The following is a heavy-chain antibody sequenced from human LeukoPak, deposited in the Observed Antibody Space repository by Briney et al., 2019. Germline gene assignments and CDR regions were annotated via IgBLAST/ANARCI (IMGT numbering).Heavy chain of an antibody. CDR2: MNPNSGNT. Sequence: ASVKVSCKASGYTFTSYDINWVRQATGQGLEWMGWMNPNSGNTGYAQKFQGRVTMTRDTSISTAFMELSRLTSDDTAVYYCARNYDSSGYYGAFDIWGQGTMVTVSS. V-gene: IGHV1-8*01. CDR1: GYTFTSYD. CDR3: ARNYDSSGYYGAFDI. J-gene: IGHJ3*02. D-gene: IGHD3-22*01.